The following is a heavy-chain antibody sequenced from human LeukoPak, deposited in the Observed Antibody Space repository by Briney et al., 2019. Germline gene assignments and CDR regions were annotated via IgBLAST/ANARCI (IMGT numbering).Heavy chain of an antibody. Sequence: SETLFLTCTVTGGSISSYYWSWIRQPLGKGLEWVGYIYYSGSTNYNPSLKSRVTISVDTSKNQFSLKLSSVTAADTAVYYCAREGWYYYDSSGENAFDIWGQGTMVTVSS. CDR2: IYYSGST. D-gene: IGHD3-22*01. J-gene: IGHJ3*02. CDR3: AREGWYYYDSSGENAFDI. CDR1: GGSISSYY. V-gene: IGHV4-59*01.